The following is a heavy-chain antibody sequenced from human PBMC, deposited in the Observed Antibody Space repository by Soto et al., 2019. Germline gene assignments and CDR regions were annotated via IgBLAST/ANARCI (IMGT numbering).Heavy chain of an antibody. Sequence: SETLSLTCAVYGGSFSGYYWSWIRQPPGKGLEWIGEINHSGSTNYNPSLKSRVTISVDTSKNQFSLKLSSVTAADTAVYYCARLPGYSSSWYNYYYGMDVWGQGTTVTVSS. D-gene: IGHD6-13*01. J-gene: IGHJ6*02. V-gene: IGHV4-34*01. CDR2: INHSGST. CDR3: ARLPGYSSSWYNYYYGMDV. CDR1: GGSFSGYY.